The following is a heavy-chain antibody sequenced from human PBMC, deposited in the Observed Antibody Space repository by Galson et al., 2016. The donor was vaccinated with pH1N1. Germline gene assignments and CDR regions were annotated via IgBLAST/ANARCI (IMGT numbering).Heavy chain of an antibody. CDR2: IYLGGSHI. V-gene: IGHV5-51*03. CDR1: GYSFTSSW. Sequence: QSGAEVKKPGESLKISCKGSGYSFTSSWIGWVRQMPGKGLEWMGIIYLGGSHIRYSPSFQGQVTISADKSINIVYLQWSSLKASDPAIYYCARQYDFGDYRGNAFDIWGQGTVVIVSS. J-gene: IGHJ3*02. D-gene: IGHD4-17*01. CDR3: ARQYDFGDYRGNAFDI.